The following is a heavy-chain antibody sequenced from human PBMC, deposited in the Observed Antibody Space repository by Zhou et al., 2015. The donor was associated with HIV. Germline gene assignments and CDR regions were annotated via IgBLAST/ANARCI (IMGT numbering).Heavy chain of an antibody. D-gene: IGHD3-10*01. Sequence: QVQLVQSGAEVKKPGSSVKVSCKASGGTFSSYAISWVRQAPGQGLEWMGGIIPIFGTANYAQKFQGRVTITADESTSTAYMELSSLRSEDTAVYYCRFWYYGSGSYDVRYYFDYWGQGTLVTVSS. CDR3: RFWYYGSGSYDVRYYFDY. CDR2: IIPIFGTA. V-gene: IGHV1-69*01. J-gene: IGHJ4*02. CDR1: GGTFSSYA.